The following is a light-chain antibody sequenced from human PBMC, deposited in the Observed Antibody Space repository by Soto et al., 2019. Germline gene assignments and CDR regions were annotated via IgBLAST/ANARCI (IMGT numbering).Light chain of an antibody. CDR3: LQDYTYPRT. Sequence: IPLTPYPSSLSASVGDRVTITCRASQAIRNDLVWFQQKPGKAPILLTYAASTLQSGVPPRFSGSGSGTDFTLTISSLQAEDFATYYCLQDYTYPRTFGGGTKVDIK. V-gene: IGKV1-6*01. CDR2: AAS. J-gene: IGKJ4*01. CDR1: QAIRND.